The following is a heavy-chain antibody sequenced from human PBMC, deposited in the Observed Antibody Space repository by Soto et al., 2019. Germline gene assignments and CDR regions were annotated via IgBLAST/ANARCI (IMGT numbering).Heavy chain of an antibody. CDR1: GGTFSSYA. V-gene: IGHV1-69*13. CDR2: IIPIFGTA. CDR3: ASSRLIMIMFWAGPYYYFHGMAV. J-gene: IGHJ6*02. D-gene: IGHD3-16*01. Sequence: SVKVSCKAAGGTFSSYAISWVRQAPGQGLEWMGGIIPIFGTANYAQKFQGRGTITADESTSTAYMELSSLRSEDTAVYYCASSRLIMIMFWAGPYYYFHGMAVWRQGTTVTASS.